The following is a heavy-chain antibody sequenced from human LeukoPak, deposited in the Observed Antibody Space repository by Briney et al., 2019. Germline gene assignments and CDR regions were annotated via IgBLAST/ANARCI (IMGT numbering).Heavy chain of an antibody. CDR2: INPNSGGT. Sequence: ASVKVSCKASGGTFSSYAISWVRQAPGQGLEWMGWINPNSGGTNYAQKFQGRVTMTRDTSISTAYMELSRLRSDDTAVYYCARDSPEYSGYDLDYWGQGTLVTVSS. CDR3: ARDSPEYSGYDLDY. J-gene: IGHJ4*02. D-gene: IGHD5-12*01. V-gene: IGHV1-2*02. CDR1: GGTFSSYA.